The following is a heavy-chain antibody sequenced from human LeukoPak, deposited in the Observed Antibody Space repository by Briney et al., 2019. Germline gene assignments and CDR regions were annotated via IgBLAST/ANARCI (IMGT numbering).Heavy chain of an antibody. CDR1: GYTFTGYY. Sequence: GASVKVSCKASGYTFTGYYMHWVRQAPGQGLEWMGWINPNSGGTNYAQKFQGRVTMTRDTSISTAYMELSRLGSDDTAVYYCARSPLKIVVVPAAPWEGLRYNCFDPWGQGTLVTVSS. V-gene: IGHV1-2*02. CDR3: ARSPLKIVVVPAAPWEGLRYNCFDP. D-gene: IGHD2-2*01. J-gene: IGHJ5*02. CDR2: INPNSGGT.